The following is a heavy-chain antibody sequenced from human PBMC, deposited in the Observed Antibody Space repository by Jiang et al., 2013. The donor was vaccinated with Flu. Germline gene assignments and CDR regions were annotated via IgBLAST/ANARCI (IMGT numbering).Heavy chain of an antibody. Sequence: LLKPSETLSLTCTVSGGSISSSSYYWGWIRQPPGKGLEWIGSIYYSGSTYYNPSLKSRVTISVDTSKNQFSLKLSSVTAADTAVYYCARMSITMIVVGAFDIWGQGTMVTVSS. CDR3: ARMSITMIVVGAFDI. J-gene: IGHJ3*02. D-gene: IGHD3-22*01. V-gene: IGHV4-39*01. CDR1: GGSISSSSYY. CDR2: IYYSGST.